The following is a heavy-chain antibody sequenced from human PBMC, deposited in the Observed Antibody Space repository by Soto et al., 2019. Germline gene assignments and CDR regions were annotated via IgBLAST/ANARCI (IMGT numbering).Heavy chain of an antibody. D-gene: IGHD3-10*01. CDR2: INSDGSTT. CDR1: GFTFSNHW. J-gene: IGHJ5*02. V-gene: IGHV3-74*01. CDR3: ARARSGSGTYVDWFDP. Sequence: EVQLVESGGGLVQPGGSLRVSCAASGFTFSNHWMHWVRQAPGKGLVWVSRINSDGSTTNYADSVKGRFTISRDNAKNTLFLEMNSLRAEDTDVYFCARARSGSGTYVDWFDPWGQGTLVTVSS.